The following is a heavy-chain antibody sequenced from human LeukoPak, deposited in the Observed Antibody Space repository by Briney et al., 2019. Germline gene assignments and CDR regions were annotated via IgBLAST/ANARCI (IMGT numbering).Heavy chain of an antibody. Sequence: GGSLRLSCAASGFTFDDYGMSWVRQAPGKGLEWVSGINWSGGSTGYADSVKGRFTISRDNAKNSLYLQMNSLRAEDTAVYYCARGIVAVGNLDYWGQGTLVTVSS. CDR2: INWSGGST. V-gene: IGHV3-20*04. D-gene: IGHD6-13*01. CDR1: GFTFDDYG. J-gene: IGHJ4*02. CDR3: ARGIVAVGNLDY.